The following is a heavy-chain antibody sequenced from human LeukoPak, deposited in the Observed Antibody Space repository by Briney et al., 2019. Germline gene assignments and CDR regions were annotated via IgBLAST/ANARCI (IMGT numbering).Heavy chain of an antibody. CDR1: GGSISSNY. J-gene: IGHJ4*02. CDR2: MYYSGST. Sequence: SETLPLTCTVSGGSISSNYWNWIRQPPGQGLEWIGYMYYSGSTAYNPSLKSRVIISVDTSKNQFSLKLSSVTAADTAVYYCARGSYCGGDCYSFDSWGQGTLVTVSS. CDR3: ARGSYCGGDCYSFDS. V-gene: IGHV4-59*01. D-gene: IGHD2-21*02.